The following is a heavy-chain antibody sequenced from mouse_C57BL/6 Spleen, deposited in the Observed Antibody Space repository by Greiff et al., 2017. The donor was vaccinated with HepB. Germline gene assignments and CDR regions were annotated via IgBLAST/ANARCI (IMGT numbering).Heavy chain of an antibody. CDR1: GYTFTDYN. CDR3: ARSPLLRYSYYAMDY. V-gene: IGHV1-22*01. Sequence: EVQLQQSGPELVKPGASVKMSCKASGYTFTDYNMHWVKQSHGKSLEWIGYINPNNGGTNYKQKFKGKATLTVNKSSSTAYMEIRSLTSEDSAVYYCARSPLLRYSYYAMDYWGQGTSVTVSS. J-gene: IGHJ4*01. CDR2: INPNNGGT. D-gene: IGHD1-1*01.